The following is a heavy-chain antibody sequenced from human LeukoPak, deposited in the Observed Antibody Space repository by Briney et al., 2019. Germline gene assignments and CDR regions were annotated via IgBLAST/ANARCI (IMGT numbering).Heavy chain of an antibody. D-gene: IGHD3-22*01. CDR3: AKDYYDSSGQKGSYYFDY. J-gene: IGHJ4*02. CDR2: ISGSGGST. V-gene: IGHV3-23*01. Sequence: GGSLRLSCAASGFTFSSYAMSWVRQAPGKGLEWVSAISGSGGSTYYADSVKGRFTISRDNSKNALCLQMNSLRAEDTAVYYCAKDYYDSSGQKGSYYFDYWGQGTLVTVSS. CDR1: GFTFSSYA.